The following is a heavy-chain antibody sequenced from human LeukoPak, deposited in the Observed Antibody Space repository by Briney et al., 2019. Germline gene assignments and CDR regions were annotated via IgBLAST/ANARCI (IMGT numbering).Heavy chain of an antibody. D-gene: IGHD2-2*03. V-gene: IGHV4-39*07. CDR1: GGSISSNPYY. J-gene: IGHJ5*02. CDR2: ISYSGST. CDR3: ARGGYCSSTSCSQYNWFDP. Sequence: SETLSLTCTVSGGSISSNPYYWGWIRQPPGKGLEWIGTISYSGSTYYNPSLKSRVTISVDRSKNQFSLKLSSVTAADTAVYYCARGGYCSSTSCSQYNWFDPWGQGTLVTVSS.